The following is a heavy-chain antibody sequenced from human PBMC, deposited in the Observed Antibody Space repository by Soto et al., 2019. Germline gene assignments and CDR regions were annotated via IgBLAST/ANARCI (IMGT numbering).Heavy chain of an antibody. V-gene: IGHV3-11*06. CDR1: GFTFSDYY. CDR3: AREGSVYSNEGPELDY. Sequence: PGGSLRLSCAASGFTFSDYYMSWIRQAPGKGLEWVSYISSSSSYTNYADSVKGRFTISRDNAKNSLYLQMNSLRAEDTAVYYYAREGSVYSNEGPELDYWGQGTLVTVSS. J-gene: IGHJ4*02. CDR2: ISSSSSYT. D-gene: IGHD4-4*01.